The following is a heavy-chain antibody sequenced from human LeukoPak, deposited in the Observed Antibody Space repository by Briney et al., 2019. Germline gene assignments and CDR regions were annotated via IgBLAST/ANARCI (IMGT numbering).Heavy chain of an antibody. Sequence: SETLSLTCTVSGGSISSSRYYWRWIRQPPGKGLEWIGSIYYSGITYYNPSLKSRVTISVDTSKNQFSLELTSVTAADTAVYYCARDGREMATGFDYWGQGTLVTVSS. V-gene: IGHV4-39*07. CDR3: ARDGREMATGFDY. CDR1: GGSISSSRYY. D-gene: IGHD5-24*01. CDR2: IYYSGIT. J-gene: IGHJ4*02.